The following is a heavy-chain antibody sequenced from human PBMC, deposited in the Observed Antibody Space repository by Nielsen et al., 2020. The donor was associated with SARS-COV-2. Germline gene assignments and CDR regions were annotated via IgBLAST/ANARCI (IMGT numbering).Heavy chain of an antibody. CDR1: GFTFSSYA. CDR3: ARAVDASGNDAFDI. D-gene: IGHD3-10*01. J-gene: IGHJ3*02. Sequence: GESLKISCAASGFTFSSYAMHWVRQAPGKGLEWVAVISYDGSNKYYADSVKGRFTISRDNSKNTLYLQMNSLRAEDTAVYYCARAVDASGNDAFDIWGQGTMVTVSS. CDR2: ISYDGSNK. V-gene: IGHV3-30*04.